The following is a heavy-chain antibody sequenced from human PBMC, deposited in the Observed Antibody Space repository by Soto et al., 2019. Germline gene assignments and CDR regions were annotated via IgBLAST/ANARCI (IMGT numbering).Heavy chain of an antibody. CDR2: INPNSGGT. CDR3: ARQLAYCGGDCYTEPLDY. D-gene: IGHD2-21*02. V-gene: IGHV1-2*02. CDR1: GYTFTGYY. Sequence: QVQLVQSGAEVKKPGASVKVSCKASGYTFTGYYIHGVRQAPGQELEWMGWINPNSGGTKYAQKSQGRVNMTRDTSISTADVDLRRLDSDDTVVYYCARQLAYCGGDCYTEPLDYWGQGTLVTVSS. J-gene: IGHJ4*02.